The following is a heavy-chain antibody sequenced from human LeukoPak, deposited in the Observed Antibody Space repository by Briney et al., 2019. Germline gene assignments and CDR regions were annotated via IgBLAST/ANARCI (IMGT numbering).Heavy chain of an antibody. D-gene: IGHD3-16*01. CDR2: ISAYNGNT. V-gene: IGHV1-18*01. Sequence: ASVKVSCKASGYTFTSYGISWVRQAPGQGLEWMGWISAYNGNTNYAQKLQGRVTMTTDTSTSTAYMELRSLRSDDTAVYYCARVSRPLGTRGEYYFDYWGQGTLVTVSS. CDR3: ARVSRPLGTRGEYYFDY. CDR1: GYTFTSYG. J-gene: IGHJ4*02.